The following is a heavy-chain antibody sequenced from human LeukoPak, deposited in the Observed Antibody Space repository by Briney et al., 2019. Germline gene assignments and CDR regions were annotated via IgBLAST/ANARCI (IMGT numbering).Heavy chain of an antibody. Sequence: GGSLRLSCAASGFTFSSYSMNWVRQAPGKGLEWVSSISSSSNYIYYADSVKGRFTISRDNAKNSLYLQMNSLRAEDTAVYYCARDKKGERWFGEDYYYGMDVWGQGTTVTVSS. CDR1: GFTFSSYS. CDR2: ISSSSNYI. J-gene: IGHJ6*02. CDR3: ARDKKGERWFGEDYYYGMDV. D-gene: IGHD3-10*01. V-gene: IGHV3-21*01.